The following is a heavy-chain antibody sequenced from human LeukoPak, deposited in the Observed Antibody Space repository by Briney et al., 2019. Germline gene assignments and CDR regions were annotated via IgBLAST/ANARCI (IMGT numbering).Heavy chain of an antibody. D-gene: IGHD3-10*01. CDR3: ARQYYYGSGSFGNYFDY. V-gene: IGHV5-51*01. Sequence: GESLKISCKGSGYSFTSYWIGWVRQMPGKGLEWMGIIYPGESDTRYSPSFQGQVTISADKSISTAYLQWSSLKASDTAMYYCARQYYYGSGSFGNYFDYWGQGTLVTVSS. J-gene: IGHJ4*02. CDR1: GYSFTSYW. CDR2: IYPGESDT.